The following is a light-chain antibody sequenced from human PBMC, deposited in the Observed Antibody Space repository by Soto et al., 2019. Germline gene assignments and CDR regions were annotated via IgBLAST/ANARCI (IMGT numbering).Light chain of an antibody. CDR2: WAS. Sequence: DIVMTQSPDSLAVSLGERATINCKSSQSVLYSSNNKNYLAWYQQKPGQPPKLLIYWASTRESGVPDRFSGSGSGIDFTLTISSLQAEDVAVYYCQQYYEPYTFGQGTKLEIK. V-gene: IGKV4-1*01. CDR3: QQYYEPYT. CDR1: QSVLYSSNNKNY. J-gene: IGKJ2*01.